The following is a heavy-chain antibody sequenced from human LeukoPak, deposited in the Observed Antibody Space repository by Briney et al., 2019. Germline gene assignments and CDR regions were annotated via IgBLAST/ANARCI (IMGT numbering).Heavy chain of an antibody. CDR1: GFTFNNYW. D-gene: IGHD6-19*01. CDR2: IKRDGTDK. J-gene: IGHJ4*02. Sequence: GGSLRLSCAASGFTFNNYWMTWVRQAPGKGLEWLANIKRDGTDKYYVGSVEGRFTISRDNAKNSLFLQMSSLRAEDTAIYYCTRALYNTGWYPDYFDSWGQGTLVTVSS. CDR3: TRALYNTGWYPDYFDS. V-gene: IGHV3-7*01.